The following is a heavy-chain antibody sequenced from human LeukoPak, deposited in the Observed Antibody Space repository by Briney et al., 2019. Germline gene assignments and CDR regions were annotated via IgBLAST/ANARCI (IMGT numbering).Heavy chain of an antibody. CDR2: IYLGGSDS. CDR3: ARRGHGSSWYYFDY. Sequence: GESLKISCKASGYRITSYWIGGARQMPGKGLEWMGNIYLGGSDSRYRPPFQSQVTISSDKSISTAYLQWSSLKASDTAIYYCARRGHGSSWYYFDYWGEGTLVTVSS. CDR1: GYRITSYW. J-gene: IGHJ4*02. V-gene: IGHV5-51*01. D-gene: IGHD6-13*01.